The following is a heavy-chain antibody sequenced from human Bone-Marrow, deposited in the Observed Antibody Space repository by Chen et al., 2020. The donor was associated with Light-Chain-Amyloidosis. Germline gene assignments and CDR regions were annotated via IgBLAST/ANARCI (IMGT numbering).Heavy chain of an antibody. CDR1: GFTFRNYT. V-gene: IGHV3-21*06. J-gene: IGHJ6*03. D-gene: IGHD6-6*01. Sequence: LLESGGGLVQPGGSLRLSCAASGFTFRNYTMNWVRQAPGKGLEWVSSIDSSGTYINYADSTRGRFSISRDNAKNSLYLQITSLRAEDTAVYYCARDQVEYKFFYYMDVWGKGTTVTVSS. CDR2: IDSSGTYI. CDR3: ARDQVEYKFFYYMDV.